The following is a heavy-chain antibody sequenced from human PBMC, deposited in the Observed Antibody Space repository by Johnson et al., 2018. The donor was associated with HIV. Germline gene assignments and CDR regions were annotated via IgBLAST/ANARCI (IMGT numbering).Heavy chain of an antibody. CDR2: ISYDGSNK. J-gene: IGHJ3*02. V-gene: IGHV3-30-3*01. D-gene: IGHD1-26*01. CDR1: GFTFSSYA. Sequence: QMLLVESGGGVVQPGRSLRLSCAASGFTFSSYALHWVRQAPGKGLEWVAVISYDGSNKYYADSVKGRLTISRDNSKNTLYLQMSSLRAEDTAMYYCGRARGGDAFESWGQGTMVTVSS. CDR3: GRARGGDAFES.